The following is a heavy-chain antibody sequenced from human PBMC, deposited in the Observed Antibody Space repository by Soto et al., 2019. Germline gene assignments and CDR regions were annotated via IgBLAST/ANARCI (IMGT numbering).Heavy chain of an antibody. CDR3: AREMRPQHVYGGNSAYYYGIDV. V-gene: IGHV3-33*01. J-gene: IGHJ6*02. D-gene: IGHD4-17*01. Sequence: QVQLVESGGGVVQPGRSLRLSCAASGFTFSSYGMHWVRQAPGKGLEWVAVIWYDGSNKYYEDSVKGRFTISRDKSKNALYLQMNSRRAEAAAVYYCAREMRPQHVYGGNSAYYYGIDVWGRGTTVTVSS. CDR1: GFTFSSYG. CDR2: IWYDGSNK.